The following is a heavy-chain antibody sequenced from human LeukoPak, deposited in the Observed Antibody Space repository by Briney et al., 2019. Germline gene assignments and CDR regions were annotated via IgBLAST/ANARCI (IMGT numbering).Heavy chain of an antibody. CDR2: MNPNSGDT. D-gene: IGHD3-10*01. CDR3: ARGPFGSGSLLDY. CDR1: GYIFSSND. V-gene: IGHV1-8*01. J-gene: IGHJ4*02. Sequence: ASVKVSCTASGYIFSSNDINWVRQAAGQGLEWMGWMNPNSGDTGYTEKFQGRVGMTRSTSITTAYMELSSLRSEDTAVYYCARGPFGSGSLLDYWGQGTLVTVSS.